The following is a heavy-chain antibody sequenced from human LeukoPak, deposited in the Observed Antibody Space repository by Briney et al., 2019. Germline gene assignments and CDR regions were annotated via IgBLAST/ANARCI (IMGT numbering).Heavy chain of an antibody. V-gene: IGHV3-30*18. Sequence: TGGSLRLSCAASGFTFSSYGMHWVRQAPGKGLEWVAVISYDGSNKYYADSVKGRFTISRDNSKNTLYLQMNSLRAEDTAVYYCANVRSSSSWYKKYDAFDIWGQGTMVTVSS. CDR3: ANVRSSSSWYKKYDAFDI. CDR1: GFTFSSYG. J-gene: IGHJ3*02. CDR2: ISYDGSNK. D-gene: IGHD6-13*01.